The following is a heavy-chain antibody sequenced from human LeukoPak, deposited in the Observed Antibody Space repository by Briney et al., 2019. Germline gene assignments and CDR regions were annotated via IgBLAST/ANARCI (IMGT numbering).Heavy chain of an antibody. J-gene: IGHJ4*02. CDR1: GFTFSSYA. Sequence: GGSLRLSRAASGFTFSSYAMSWVRQAPGKGLEWVSAISGSGGSTYYADSVKGRFTISRDNSKNALYLQMNSLRAEDTAVYYCAKAGYYDRYYHLDYWGQGTLVTVSS. D-gene: IGHD3-22*01. CDR2: ISGSGGST. CDR3: AKAGYYDRYYHLDY. V-gene: IGHV3-23*01.